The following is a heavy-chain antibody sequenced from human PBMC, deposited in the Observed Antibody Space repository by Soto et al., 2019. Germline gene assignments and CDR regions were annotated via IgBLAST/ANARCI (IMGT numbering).Heavy chain of an antibody. CDR2: IFPGDSDT. J-gene: IGHJ3*02. V-gene: IGHV5-51*01. Sequence: GESLKISCKGSGYNFANYWIGWVRQMPGKGLEWMGMIFPGDSDTKNSPSLQGQITMSVDKSDSSAYLQWRSLKASDTAMYYCADGCNTGPDAFDIWGQGTMVTVSS. D-gene: IGHD2-8*01. CDR1: GYNFANYW. CDR3: ADGCNTGPDAFDI.